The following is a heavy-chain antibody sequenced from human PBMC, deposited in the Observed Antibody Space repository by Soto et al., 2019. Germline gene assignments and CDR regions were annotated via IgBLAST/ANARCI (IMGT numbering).Heavy chain of an antibody. CDR2: IYYSGST. D-gene: IGHD3-16*01. J-gene: IGHJ4*02. Sequence: QVQLQESGPGLVKPSQTLSLTCTVSGGSISSGGYYWSWIRQHPGKGLEWIGYIYYSGSTYYNPSRTGRVTISVDTSKHQFALKLSSVTAAYTAVDYCAREPITHLMGVGGLDYWGQGTLVTVSS. CDR3: AREPITHLMGVGGLDY. CDR1: GGSISSGGYY. V-gene: IGHV4-31*03.